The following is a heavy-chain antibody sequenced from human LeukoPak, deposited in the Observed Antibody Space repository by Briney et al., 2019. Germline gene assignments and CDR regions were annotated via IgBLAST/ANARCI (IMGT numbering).Heavy chain of an antibody. CDR2: IYYTGYT. CDR1: SGSISSGDYY. V-gene: IGHV4-31*03. Sequence: SETLSLTCTVSSGSISSGDYYWSWIRQHPGKGLEWIGYIYYTGYTYYNPSLKSRATIAIDTSKNQFSLRLSSVTAADTAEYYCASMGSGGYVDYWGQGTLVTVSS. CDR3: ASMGSGGYVDY. J-gene: IGHJ4*02. D-gene: IGHD1-26*01.